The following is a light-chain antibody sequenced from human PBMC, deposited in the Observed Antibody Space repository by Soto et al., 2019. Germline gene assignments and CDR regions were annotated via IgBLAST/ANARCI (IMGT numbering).Light chain of an antibody. V-gene: IGKV3-15*01. CDR3: QQYNNWPL. J-gene: IGKJ4*01. CDR2: GAS. CDR1: QSVSSN. Sequence: EIVLTPSPATLSLSPGERATLSCRASQSVSSNVAWYQQKPGQAPRLLIYGASTRATGIPVRFTGSGSGTEFTLTISRLQSEDFAVYYCQQYNNWPLFGGGTKVDIK.